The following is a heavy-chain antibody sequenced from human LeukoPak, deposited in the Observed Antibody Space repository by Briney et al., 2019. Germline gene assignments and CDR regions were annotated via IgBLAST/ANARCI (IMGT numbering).Heavy chain of an antibody. CDR3: ARDLRKGSYFDC. CDR2: IWYDGSNK. D-gene: IGHD3-10*01. CDR1: VFTFNIQG. Sequence: GGSLRLSCAASVFTFNIQGMHWVRKAPGKGLEWVALIWYDGSNKYYADSVKGRFTIYRDNSKNTLYLQMNSLRVEDTAVYYCARDLRKGSYFDCWGQGTLVTVSS. J-gene: IGHJ4*02. V-gene: IGHV3-33*01.